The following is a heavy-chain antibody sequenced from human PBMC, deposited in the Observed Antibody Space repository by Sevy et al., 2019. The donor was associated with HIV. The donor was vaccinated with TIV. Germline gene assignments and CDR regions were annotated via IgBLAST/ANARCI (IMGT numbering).Heavy chain of an antibody. CDR3: ARTLEYSSSGGFDY. V-gene: IGHV1-18*01. Sequence: ASVKVSCKASGYTFTSYGISWVRQAPGQGLEWMGWISAYNGKTNYAQKLQGRVTMTTDTSTSTAYMELRSLRSDDTAVYYCARTLEYSSSGGFDYWGQGTLVTVSS. CDR1: GYTFTSYG. CDR2: ISAYNGKT. D-gene: IGHD6-6*01. J-gene: IGHJ4*02.